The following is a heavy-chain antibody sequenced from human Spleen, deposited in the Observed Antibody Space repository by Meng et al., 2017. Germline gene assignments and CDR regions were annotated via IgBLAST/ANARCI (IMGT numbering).Heavy chain of an antibody. Sequence: GGSLRLSCAASGFTFSSYWMHWVRQAPGKGLVWVSRINSDGSSTSYADSVKGRFTISRDNAKNTLYLQMNSLRAEDTAVYYCARGVGITMVRGGMDVWGQGTTVTVSS. CDR1: GFTFSSYW. CDR2: INSDGSST. D-gene: IGHD3-10*01. J-gene: IGHJ6*02. V-gene: IGHV3-74*01. CDR3: ARGVGITMVRGGMDV.